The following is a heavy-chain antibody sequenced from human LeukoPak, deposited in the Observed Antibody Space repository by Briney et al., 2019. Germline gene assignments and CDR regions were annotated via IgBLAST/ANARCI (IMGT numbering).Heavy chain of an antibody. CDR3: VKEKLAYCGGDCFGEYFQD. D-gene: IGHD2-21*02. CDR1: GITFDSYA. V-gene: IGHV3-23*01. J-gene: IGHJ1*01. Sequence: GGSLRLSCAAAGITFDSYAMSWVRQAPGKGLEWISVISGSGGRTSYADSVKGRFIISRNNPKNTLHLQMHSLRAEDTAVYYCVKEKLAYCGGDCFGEYFQDWGQGTLVTVSS. CDR2: ISGSGGRT.